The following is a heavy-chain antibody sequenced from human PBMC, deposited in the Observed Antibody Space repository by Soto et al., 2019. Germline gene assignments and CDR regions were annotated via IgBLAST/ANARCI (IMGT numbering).Heavy chain of an antibody. Sequence: GGSLRLSCAASGFTSSSYGMHWVRQAPGKGLEWVAVIWYDGSNKYYADSVKGRFTISRDNSKNTLYLQMNSLRAEDTAVYYCARESSEDPPSPFDPWGQGTLVTVSS. D-gene: IGHD2-15*01. CDR2: IWYDGSNK. J-gene: IGHJ5*02. V-gene: IGHV3-33*01. CDR3: ARESSEDPPSPFDP. CDR1: GFTSSSYG.